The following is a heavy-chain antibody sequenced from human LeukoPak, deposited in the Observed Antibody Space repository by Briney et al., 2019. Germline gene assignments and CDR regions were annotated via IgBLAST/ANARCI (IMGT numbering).Heavy chain of an antibody. J-gene: IGHJ4*02. CDR3: ARDIAAHLDY. D-gene: IGHD6-6*01. V-gene: IGHV4-61*02. CDR1: GVSISSGSYY. CDR2: IYTSGST. Sequence: SETLSLTCTVSGVSISSGSYYWSWIRQPAGKGLEWIVRIYTSGSTNYNPSLKSRVTISVDTSKNQFSLKLSSVTAADTAVYYCARDIAAHLDYWGQGTLVTVSS.